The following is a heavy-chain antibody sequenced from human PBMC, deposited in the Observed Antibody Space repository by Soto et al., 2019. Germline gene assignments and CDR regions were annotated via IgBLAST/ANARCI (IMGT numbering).Heavy chain of an antibody. CDR1: GGIFKNFD. CDR3: AINAERNAQKFDF. Sequence: WASVKVSCKTSGGIFKNFDIGWVRQSPRQGLEWMGEIIPLFNATNYAQKFRGRVTVTADESTRTAYMELTRLTYDDTAVYFCAINAERNAQKFDFWGQGTLVTVSS. CDR2: IIPLFNAT. D-gene: IGHD2-2*01. V-gene: IGHV1-69*13. J-gene: IGHJ4*02.